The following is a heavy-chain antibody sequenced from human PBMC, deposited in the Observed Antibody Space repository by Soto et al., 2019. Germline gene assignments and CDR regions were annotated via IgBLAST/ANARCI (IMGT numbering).Heavy chain of an antibody. Sequence: QVQLVQSGAEVKKPGSSVKVSCKASGGTFSSYAISWVRQAPGQGLEWMGGIIPIFGTANYAQKFQGRVKITADESTSTAYMELSRLRSEDTAVYYCARENSTGSFVLWGRGTLVTVSS. CDR1: GGTFSSYA. D-gene: IGHD3-10*01. CDR2: IIPIFGTA. V-gene: IGHV1-69*12. J-gene: IGHJ2*01. CDR3: ARENSTGSFVL.